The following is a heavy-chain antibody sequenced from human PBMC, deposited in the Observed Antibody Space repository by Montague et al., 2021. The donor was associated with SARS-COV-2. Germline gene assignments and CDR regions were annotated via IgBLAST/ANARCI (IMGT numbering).Heavy chain of an antibody. J-gene: IGHJ4*02. CDR1: GEPFSGFF. V-gene: IGHV4-34*01. Sequence: SETLSLTCSVSGEPFSGFFWNWIRQPPGKGLEWIGRIYHSGGTDYNPSLESRVTMSVDTSKNQFSLILNSVTAADTAVYYCARGVVGAAPVVDYWGQGTLVTVSS. D-gene: IGHD2-21*01. CDR2: IYHSGGT. CDR3: ARGVVGAAPVVDY.